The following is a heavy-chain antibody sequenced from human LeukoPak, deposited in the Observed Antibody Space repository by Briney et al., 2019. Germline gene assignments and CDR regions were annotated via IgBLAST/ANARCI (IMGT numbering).Heavy chain of an antibody. CDR2: IWYDGSNK. V-gene: IGHV3-33*01. CDR3: ARAAVGATAYYFDY. Sequence: QAGGSLRLSCAASGFTFSSYGMHWVRQAPGKGLEWVAVIWYDGSNKYYADSVKGRFTISRDNSKNTLYLQMNSLRAEDTAVYYCARAAVGATAYYFDYWGQGTLVTVSS. CDR1: GFTFSSYG. D-gene: IGHD1-26*01. J-gene: IGHJ4*02.